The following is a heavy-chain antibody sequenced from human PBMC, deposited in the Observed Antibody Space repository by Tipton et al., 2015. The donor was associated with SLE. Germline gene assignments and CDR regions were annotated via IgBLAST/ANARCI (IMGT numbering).Heavy chain of an antibody. Sequence: LSLTCAVSGGSISSSNWWTWVRQSPDKGLEWIGEIYHSGSTTYNPFLESRVTISVDTSKNQFSLNLTSVTAADTALYYCARAGYSSGWYGRGFDNWGQGTLVTVSS. D-gene: IGHD6-19*01. CDR1: GGSISSSNW. CDR2: IYHSGST. CDR3: ARAGYSSGWYGRGFDN. V-gene: IGHV4-4*02. J-gene: IGHJ4*02.